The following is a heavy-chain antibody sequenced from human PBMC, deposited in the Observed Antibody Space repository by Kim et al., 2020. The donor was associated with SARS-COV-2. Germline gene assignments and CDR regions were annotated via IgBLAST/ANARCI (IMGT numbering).Heavy chain of an antibody. J-gene: IGHJ4*02. CDR3: ASDDPDTRNFYGFDY. V-gene: IGHV3-7*01. D-gene: IGHD1-7*01. Sequence: DSVKGRFTISRDNTKNSLYLQMNSLRAEDTAVYFCASDDPDTRNFYGFDYWGQGTLVTVSS.